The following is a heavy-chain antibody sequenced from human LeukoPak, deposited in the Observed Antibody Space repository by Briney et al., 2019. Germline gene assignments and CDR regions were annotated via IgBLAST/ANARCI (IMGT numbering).Heavy chain of an antibody. J-gene: IGHJ3*02. CDR3: ARLANWGPYDAFDI. CDR1: GYTFTGYY. V-gene: IGHV1-2*02. CDR2: INPNSGGT. Sequence: ASVKVSCKASGYTFTGYYMHWVRQAPGQGLEWMGWINPNSGGTNYAQKFQGRVTMTRDTSISTAYMELSRLRSDDTAVYYCARLANWGPYDAFDIWGQGTMITVSS. D-gene: IGHD7-27*01.